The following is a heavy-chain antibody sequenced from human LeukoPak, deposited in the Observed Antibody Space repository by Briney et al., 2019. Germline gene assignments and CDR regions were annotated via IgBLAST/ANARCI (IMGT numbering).Heavy chain of an antibody. CDR2: ISSSSRTI. Sequence: GGSLRLSCAASGFTFSSYSMNWVRQAPGKGLEWVSYISSSSRTILYADSVKGRFTISRDNAKNSLYLHMNSLRAEDTGIYYCARLSPTVNDYFDYWGQGTLVTVSS. V-gene: IGHV3-48*04. CDR1: GFTFSSYS. D-gene: IGHD4-17*01. J-gene: IGHJ4*02. CDR3: ARLSPTVNDYFDY.